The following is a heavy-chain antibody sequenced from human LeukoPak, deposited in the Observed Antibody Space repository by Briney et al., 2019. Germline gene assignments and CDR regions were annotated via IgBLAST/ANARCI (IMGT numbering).Heavy chain of an antibody. CDR3: AKDFWDSSGYYWAIDY. D-gene: IGHD3-22*01. Sequence: SGGSLRLSCAASGFTFSSYAMSWVRQAPGKGLEWVSLISWDGGSTYYADSVKGRFTISRDNSKNSLYLQMNSLRAEDTALYYCAKDFWDSSGYYWAIDYWGQGTLVTASS. CDR1: GFTFSSYA. V-gene: IGHV3-43D*03. CDR2: ISWDGGST. J-gene: IGHJ4*02.